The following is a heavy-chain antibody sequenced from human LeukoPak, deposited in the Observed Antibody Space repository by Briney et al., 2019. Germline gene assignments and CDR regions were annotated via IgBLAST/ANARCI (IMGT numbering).Heavy chain of an antibody. CDR2: IVVGSGNT. J-gene: IGHJ4*02. CDR1: GFTFTSSA. Sequence: SVKVSCKASGFTFTSSAVQWVRQARGQRLEWIRWIVVGSGNTNYAQKFQERVTITRDMSTSTADMELSSLRAEDTAVYYCARDDTMSSSSSFDYWGQGTLVTVSS. D-gene: IGHD6-6*01. CDR3: ARDDTMSSSSSFDY. V-gene: IGHV1-58*01.